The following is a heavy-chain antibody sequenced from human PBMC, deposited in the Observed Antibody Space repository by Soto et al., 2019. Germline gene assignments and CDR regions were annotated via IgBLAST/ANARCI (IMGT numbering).Heavy chain of an antibody. CDR1: VFTVSSGA. V-gene: IGHV3-30-3*01. Sequence: RGSPRRPCSSSVFTVSSGAMHWFGQAPGKGLEWVAVISYDGSNKYYADSVKGLFTISRDNSKNTLYLQMNSLRAEDTAVYYCARDGGDYGGNGLFDYWGQGTLVTVSS. D-gene: IGHD4-17*01. CDR3: ARDGGDYGGNGLFDY. CDR2: ISYDGSNK. J-gene: IGHJ4*02.